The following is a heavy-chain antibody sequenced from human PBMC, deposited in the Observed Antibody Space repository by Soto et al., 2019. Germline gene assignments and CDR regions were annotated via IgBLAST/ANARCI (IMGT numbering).Heavy chain of an antibody. CDR1: GGTFSSYT. CDR3: ARDVGGAYGDYINFDY. CDR2: IIPILGIA. D-gene: IGHD4-17*01. V-gene: IGHV1-69*04. J-gene: IGHJ4*02. Sequence: SVKVSCKASGGTFSSYTISWVRQAPGQGLEWMGRIIPILGIANYAQKFQGRVTITADKSTSTAYMELSSLRSEDTAVYYCARDVGGAYGDYINFDYWGQGTLVTVS.